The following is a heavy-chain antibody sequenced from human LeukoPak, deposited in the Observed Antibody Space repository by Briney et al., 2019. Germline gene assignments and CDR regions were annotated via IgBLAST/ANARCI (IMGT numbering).Heavy chain of an antibody. V-gene: IGHV1-69*05. Sequence: GASVKVSCKASGGTFSSYAISWVRQAPGQGLEWMGGIIPIFGTANYAQKFQGRVTITTDESTSTAYMELSSLRSEDTAVYYCARDLSGYDSYYYHMDVWGKGTTVTVSS. J-gene: IGHJ6*03. CDR3: ARDLSGYDSYYYHMDV. CDR2: IIPIFGTA. CDR1: GGTFSSYA. D-gene: IGHD5-12*01.